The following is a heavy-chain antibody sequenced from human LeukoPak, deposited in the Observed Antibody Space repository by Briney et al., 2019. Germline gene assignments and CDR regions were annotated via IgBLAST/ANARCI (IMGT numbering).Heavy chain of an antibody. V-gene: IGHV3-48*02. D-gene: IGHD2-15*01. J-gene: IGHJ4*02. CDR3: ARVYSGYCSGGSCFNDY. CDR1: GFTFSSYS. CDR2: ISSSSSTI. Sequence: GGSLRLSCAAYGFTFSSYSMNWVRQAPGKGVEWVSYISSSSSTIYYADSVKGRFTISRDNAKNSLYLQMNSLRDEDTAVYYCARVYSGYCSGGSCFNDYWGQGTLVTVSS.